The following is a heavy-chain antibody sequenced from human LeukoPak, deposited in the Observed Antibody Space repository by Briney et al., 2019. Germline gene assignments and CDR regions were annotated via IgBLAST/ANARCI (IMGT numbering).Heavy chain of an antibody. Sequence: GASVKVSCKASGYTFTSYDINWVRQATGQGLEWMGWMNPNSGNTGYAQKFQGRVTMTRNTSISTAYMELSSLRSEDTAVYYCARDVAGDYYFDYWGQGTLVTVSS. CDR1: GYTFTSYD. CDR2: MNPNSGNT. D-gene: IGHD4-17*01. CDR3: ARDVAGDYYFDY. V-gene: IGHV1-8*01. J-gene: IGHJ4*02.